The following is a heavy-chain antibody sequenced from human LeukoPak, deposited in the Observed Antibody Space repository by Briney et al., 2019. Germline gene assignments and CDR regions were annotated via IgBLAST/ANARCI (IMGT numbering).Heavy chain of an antibody. Sequence: GGSLRLSCAASGFTFSSYSMNWVRQAPGKGLEWVSYISSSSRTINYADSVQGRFTISRDNAKNSLYLQMNSLRAEDTAVYYCVRVLPGSRTQVYYFEPLGQGTQGTVSS. CDR3: VRVLPGSRTQVYYFEP. D-gene: IGHD3-10*01. CDR1: GFTFSSYS. CDR2: ISSSSRTI. V-gene: IGHV3-48*04. J-gene: IGHJ4*02.